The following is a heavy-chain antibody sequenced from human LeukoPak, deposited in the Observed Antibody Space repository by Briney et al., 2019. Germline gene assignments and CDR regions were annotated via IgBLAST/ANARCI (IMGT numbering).Heavy chain of an antibody. CDR2: INWNGGST. V-gene: IGHV3-20*04. D-gene: IGHD3-22*01. J-gene: IGHJ4*02. CDR1: GFTFDDYG. CDR3: ARLAYDSSGYYYYFDP. Sequence: GGSLRLSCAASGFTFDDYGMSWVRQAPGKGLEWVSGINWNGGSTGYADSVKGRFTISRDNAKNSLYLQMNSLRAEDTALYYCARLAYDSSGYYYYFDPWGQGTLVTVSS.